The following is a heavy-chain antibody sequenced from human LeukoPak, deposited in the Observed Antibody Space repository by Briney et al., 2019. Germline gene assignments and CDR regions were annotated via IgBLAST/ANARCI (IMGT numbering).Heavy chain of an antibody. Sequence: ASVKVSCKASGYTFTGYYMRWVRQAPGQGLEWMGWINPNSGGTNYAQKLQGRVTMTTDTSTSTAYMELRSLRPDGTAVYYCARARRRQGECGFDPWGQGTLVTVSS. CDR2: INPNSGGT. V-gene: IGHV1-2*02. D-gene: IGHD3-16*01. J-gene: IGHJ5*02. CDR1: GYTFTGYY. CDR3: ARARRRQGECGFDP.